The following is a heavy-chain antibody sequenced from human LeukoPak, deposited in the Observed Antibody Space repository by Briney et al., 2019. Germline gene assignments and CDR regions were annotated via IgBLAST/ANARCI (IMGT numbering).Heavy chain of an antibody. CDR3: ASDVPRGTGYMDV. V-gene: IGHV4-59*11. CDR2: IYYSGST. CDR1: GGSIKNHY. Sequence: SETLSLTCTFSGGSIKNHYWTWIRQPPGKGLEWIGYIYYSGSTSSNPSLKSRVTISVDTSKNQFSLRLKYVTAADTAVYYCASDVPRGTGYMDVWGKGTTVTVSS. D-gene: IGHD3-10*01. J-gene: IGHJ6*03.